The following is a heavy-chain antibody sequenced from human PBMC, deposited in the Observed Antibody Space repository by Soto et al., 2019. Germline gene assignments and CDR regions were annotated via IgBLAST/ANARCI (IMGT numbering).Heavy chain of an antibody. Sequence: QEQLLQSGAEVRKPGSSVNVSCKASGGTFNNYAVSWVRQAPGQGLEWMGGIIPMFETVNYAQRFQGRLTIAADESTSTAYMELTSLTSADTAIYFCARGLRTGNYGMDVWGQGTTVTVSS. J-gene: IGHJ6*02. CDR2: IIPMFETV. D-gene: IGHD2-15*01. CDR1: GGTFNNYA. CDR3: ARGLRTGNYGMDV. V-gene: IGHV1-69*01.